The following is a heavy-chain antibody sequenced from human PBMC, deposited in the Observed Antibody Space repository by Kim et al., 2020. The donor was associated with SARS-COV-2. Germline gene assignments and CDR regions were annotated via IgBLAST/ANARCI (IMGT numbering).Heavy chain of an antibody. CDR2: INWNGGST. CDR1: GFTFDDYG. Sequence: GGSLRLSCAASGFTFDDYGMRWVRQAPGKGLEWVSGINWNGGSTGYADSVKGRFTISRDNAKNSLYLQMNSLRAEDTALYYCARGGARKLLWFGELLESLKRDDFFYYGMGVGGQGTTVTVSS. D-gene: IGHD3-10*01. CDR3: ARGGARKLLWFGELLESLKRDDFFYYGMGV. J-gene: IGHJ6*02. V-gene: IGHV3-20*04.